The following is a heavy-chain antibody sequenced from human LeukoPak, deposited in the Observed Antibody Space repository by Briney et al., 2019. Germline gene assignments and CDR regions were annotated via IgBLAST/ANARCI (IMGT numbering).Heavy chain of an antibody. D-gene: IGHD2-21*02. J-gene: IGHJ3*02. CDR3: ARVSEELAYCGGDCHPDAFDI. V-gene: IGHV1-2*02. CDR1: GYTFTGYY. CDR2: INPNSGGT. Sequence: GASVKVPCKASGYTFTGYYMHWVRQAPGQGLEWMGWINPNSGGTNYAQKFQGRVTMTRDTSISTAYMELSRLRSDDTAVYYCARVSEELAYCGGDCHPDAFDIWGQGTMVTVSS.